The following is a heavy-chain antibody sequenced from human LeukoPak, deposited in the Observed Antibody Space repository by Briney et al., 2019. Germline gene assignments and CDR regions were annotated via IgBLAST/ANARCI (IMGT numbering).Heavy chain of an antibody. Sequence: SETLSLTCAVSGGSISSSNWWSWVRQPPGKGLEWIGEIYHSGSTNYNPSLKSRVTISVDKSKNQFSLKLSSVTAADTAVYYCARESFGYSYGYDYWGQGTLVTVSS. D-gene: IGHD5-18*01. J-gene: IGHJ4*02. CDR2: IYHSGST. CDR3: ARESFGYSYGYDY. CDR1: GGSISSSNW. V-gene: IGHV4-4*02.